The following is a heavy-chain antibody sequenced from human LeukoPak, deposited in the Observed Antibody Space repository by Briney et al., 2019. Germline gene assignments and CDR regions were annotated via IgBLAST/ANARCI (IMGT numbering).Heavy chain of an antibody. CDR1: GFTLSNYA. J-gene: IGHJ4*02. Sequence: AGGSLRLSCAASGFTLSNYAMTWVRQAPGKGLEWVSVISGSSLTIYYADSVKGRFTISRDNSKNTVYLQMNSLRAEDTAVYYCAKDRTGYYDTSPDFDYWGQGPLVTVSS. V-gene: IGHV3-23*01. D-gene: IGHD3-22*01. CDR3: AKDRTGYYDTSPDFDY. CDR2: ISGSSLTI.